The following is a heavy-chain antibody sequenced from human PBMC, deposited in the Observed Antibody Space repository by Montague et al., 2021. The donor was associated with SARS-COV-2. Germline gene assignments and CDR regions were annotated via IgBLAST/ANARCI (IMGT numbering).Heavy chain of an antibody. CDR3: ARERQYNRFDA. J-gene: IGHJ5*02. V-gene: IGHV4-59*01. D-gene: IGHD1-14*01. Sequence: SETLSLTCTVSGGSLSSDYWSWIRQPPGKGLEWIGYIYYRGNTNHNPSLKSRVTLSVDTSKNQFSLKVYSVTAADTAVYYCARERQYNRFDAWGQGTLVTVSS. CDR2: IYYRGNT. CDR1: GGSLSSDY.